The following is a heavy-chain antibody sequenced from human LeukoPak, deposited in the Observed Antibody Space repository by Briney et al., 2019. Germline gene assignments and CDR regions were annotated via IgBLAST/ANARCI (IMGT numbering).Heavy chain of an antibody. CDR3: ARYVGGGNSGGFDY. Sequence: PGGSLRLSCAAPGFTFTSYDMHWIRQAPGKGLEWVALIWYDGSNKYYPDSVKGGFTISRDNSKDTLYLQMNSLRAEDTAVYYCARYVGGGNSGGFDYWGQGTLVIVSS. CDR2: IWYDGSNK. J-gene: IGHJ4*02. D-gene: IGHD4-23*01. V-gene: IGHV3-33*01. CDR1: GFTFTSYD.